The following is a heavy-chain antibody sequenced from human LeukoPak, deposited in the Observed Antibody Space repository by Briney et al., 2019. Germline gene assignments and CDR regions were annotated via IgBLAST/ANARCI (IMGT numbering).Heavy chain of an antibody. V-gene: IGHV3-23*01. CDR3: AKGIYSSGWSYFDY. J-gene: IGHJ4*01. CDR1: GFTFSNSA. CDR2: LSGSGITT. Sequence: GGSLRLSCAASGFTFSNSAMSWVRRAPGKGLEWVSTLSGSGITTYYADSVKGRFTISRDNSKNTLYLQMNSLRAEDTAVYYCAKGIYSSGWSYFDYWGHGTQVTVSS. D-gene: IGHD6-19*01.